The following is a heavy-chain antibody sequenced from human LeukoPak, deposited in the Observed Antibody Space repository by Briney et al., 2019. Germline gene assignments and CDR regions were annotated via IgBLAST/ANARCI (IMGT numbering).Heavy chain of an antibody. J-gene: IGHJ4*02. CDR3: ARGITYGDYLDY. CDR2: IYTSGST. Sequence: SQTLSLTCTVSGGSISSGSYYWSWIRQPAGKGLEWIGRIYTSGSTNYNPSLKSRVTISVDTSKNQFSLKLSSVTAADTAVYYCARGITYGDYLDYWGQGTLVTVSS. V-gene: IGHV4-61*02. CDR1: GGSISSGSYY. D-gene: IGHD4-17*01.